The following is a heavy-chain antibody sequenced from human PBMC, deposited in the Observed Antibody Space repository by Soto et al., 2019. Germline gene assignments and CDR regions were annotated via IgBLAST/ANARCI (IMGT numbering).Heavy chain of an antibody. CDR3: ARTSGYDYYFDY. V-gene: IGHV4-59*08. CDR2: IYYSGST. Sequence: ETLSLTCTVSGGSISSYYWSWIRQPPGKGLEWIGYIYYSGSTNYNPSLKSRVTISVDTSKNQFSLKLSSVTAADTAVYYCARTSGYDYYFDYWGQGTLVTVSS. J-gene: IGHJ4*02. D-gene: IGHD5-12*01. CDR1: GGSISSYY.